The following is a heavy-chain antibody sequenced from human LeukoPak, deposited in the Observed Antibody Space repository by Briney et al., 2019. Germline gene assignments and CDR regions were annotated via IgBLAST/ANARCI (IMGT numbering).Heavy chain of an antibody. CDR2: IWYDGSNK. D-gene: IGHD3-3*01. V-gene: IGHV3-30*02. CDR3: AKDESFGGLRFGSY. J-gene: IGHJ4*02. CDR1: GFTFSSYG. Sequence: GGSLRLSCAASGFTFSSYGMHWVRQAPGKGLEWVAVIWYDGSNKYYADSVKGRFTISRDNSKNTLYLQMNSLRAEDTAVYYCAKDESFGGLRFGSYWGQGTLVTVSS.